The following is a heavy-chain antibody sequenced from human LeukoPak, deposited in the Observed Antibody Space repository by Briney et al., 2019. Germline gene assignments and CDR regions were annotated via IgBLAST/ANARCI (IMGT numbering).Heavy chain of an antibody. J-gene: IGHJ4*02. D-gene: IGHD4-17*01. CDR1: GFTFSNYW. Sequence: PGGSLRLSCAASGFTFSNYWMSWVRQAPGKGLEWVANIKEDGSAKYYVDSVKGRFTISRDNAKNTLYLQMNSLRAEDTAVYYCARVPYGDYAGDDYWGQGTLVTVSS. CDR3: ARVPYGDYAGDDY. CDR2: IKEDGSAK. V-gene: IGHV3-7*01.